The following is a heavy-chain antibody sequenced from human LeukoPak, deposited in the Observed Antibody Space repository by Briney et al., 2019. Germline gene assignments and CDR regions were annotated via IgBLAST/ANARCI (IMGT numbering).Heavy chain of an antibody. Sequence: GSSVKVSCKASGGTFSSYAISWVRQSPGQGFEWMGGIIPIFGTANYAQKFQGRVTITADESTSTAYMELSSLRSEDTAVYYCARDVPYYYGSGSYYSPVGFDPWGQGTLVTVSS. D-gene: IGHD3-10*01. CDR2: IIPIFGTA. CDR3: ARDVPYYYGSGSYYSPVGFDP. J-gene: IGHJ5*02. V-gene: IGHV1-69*01. CDR1: GGTFSSYA.